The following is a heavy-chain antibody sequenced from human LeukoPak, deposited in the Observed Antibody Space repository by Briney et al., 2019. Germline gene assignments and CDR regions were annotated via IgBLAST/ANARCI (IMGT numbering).Heavy chain of an antibody. Sequence: SETLSLTCAVSGYSISSGYYWGWIRQPPGKGLEWIGSIYYSGSTYYNPSLKSRVTISVDTSKNQFSLKLSSVTAADTAVYYCARHVRDAIDIWGQGTMVTVSS. CDR1: GYSISSGYY. CDR2: IYYSGST. CDR3: ARHVRDAIDI. J-gene: IGHJ3*02. V-gene: IGHV4-38-2*01. D-gene: IGHD3-10*02.